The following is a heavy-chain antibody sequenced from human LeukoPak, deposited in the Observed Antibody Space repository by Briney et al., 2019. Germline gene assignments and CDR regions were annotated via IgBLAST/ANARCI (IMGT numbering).Heavy chain of an antibody. CDR3: ARRGPMGFYYGAGSSYFDY. D-gene: IGHD3-10*01. CDR2: ISSSGSTM. J-gene: IGHJ4*02. Sequence: QTGGSLRLSCAASGFTFSSYEMNWVRQAPGKGLEWVSYISSSGSTMYFADSVKGRFTISSDNAKNSLYLQMNSLRAEETAVYYCARRGPMGFYYGAGSSYFDYWGQGTLVTVSS. CDR1: GFTFSSYE. V-gene: IGHV3-48*03.